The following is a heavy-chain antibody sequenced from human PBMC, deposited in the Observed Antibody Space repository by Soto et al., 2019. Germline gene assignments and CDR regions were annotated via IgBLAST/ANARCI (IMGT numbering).Heavy chain of an antibody. CDR1: GGSISSYY. CDR2: IYYSGST. D-gene: IGHD2-2*02. CDR3: ARYTYCSSTSCYTRGFDY. V-gene: IGHV4-59*01. Sequence: SETLSLTCTVSGGSISSYYWSWIRQPPGKGLEWIGYIYYSGSTNYNPSLKSRVTISVDTSKNQFSLKLSSVTAADTAVYYCARYTYCSSTSCYTRGFDYWRQGTLVTAPQ. J-gene: IGHJ4*02.